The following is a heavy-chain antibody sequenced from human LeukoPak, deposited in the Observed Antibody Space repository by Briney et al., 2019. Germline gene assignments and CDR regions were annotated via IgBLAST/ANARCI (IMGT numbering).Heavy chain of an antibody. J-gene: IGHJ4*02. V-gene: IGHV4-59*01. CDR2: ICYSGST. Sequence: PSETLSLTCTVSGGSISSYYWSWIRQPPGKGLEWIGYICYSGSTNYNPSLKSRVTISVDTSKNQFSLKLSSVTAADTAVYYCARDRDGSGLFDYWGQGTLVTVSS. CDR1: GGSISSYY. CDR3: ARDRDGSGLFDY. D-gene: IGHD3-10*01.